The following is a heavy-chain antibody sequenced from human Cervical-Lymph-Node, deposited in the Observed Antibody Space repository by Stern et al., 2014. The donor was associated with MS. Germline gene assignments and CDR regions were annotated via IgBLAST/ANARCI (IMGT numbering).Heavy chain of an antibody. Sequence: HVKLQESGPGLAKPSETLSLTSSVSGGSISSYYWNCIRQPPGKGLEWIANVHYSGTTHYNPSPPSRVTLLITTSMNKTSLNLTSVTAADTAVYYCAGSGTYYPDYWGQGILVTVSS. D-gene: IGHD3-3*01. V-gene: IGHV4-59*08. CDR2: VHYSGTT. CDR3: AGSGTYYPDY. CDR1: GGSISSYY. J-gene: IGHJ4*02.